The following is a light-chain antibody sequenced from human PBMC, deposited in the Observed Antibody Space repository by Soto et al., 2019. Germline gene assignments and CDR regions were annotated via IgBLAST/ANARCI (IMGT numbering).Light chain of an antibody. CDR3: AAWDDSLNGWV. J-gene: IGLJ3*02. Sequence: SVLTQPTSASGTPGQRVTISCSGSSSNIGSNTVNCYQQLPGTAPKLLIYSNNQRPSGVPDRFSGSKSGTSASLAISGLQSDDEANYYCAAWDDSLNGWVFGGGTKLTVL. CDR1: SSNIGSNT. CDR2: SNN. V-gene: IGLV1-44*01.